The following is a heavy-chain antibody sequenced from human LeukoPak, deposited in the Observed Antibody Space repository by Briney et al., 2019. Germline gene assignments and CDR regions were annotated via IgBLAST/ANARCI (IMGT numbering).Heavy chain of an antibody. V-gene: IGHV3-48*01. CDR3: ARDRGAVGGLLSYHFYYMDV. Sequence: GWSLTLSWAASGFTFSSHNMKWVRQAPGLGLEWISYITTDSSTIKYADSVKGRFTISRDNSKTSLYLQMNSLRAEDTAVYYCARDRGAVGGLLSYHFYYMDVWGKGTPVTVS. CDR1: GFTFSSHN. CDR2: ITTDSSTI. J-gene: IGHJ6*03. D-gene: IGHD3-16*01.